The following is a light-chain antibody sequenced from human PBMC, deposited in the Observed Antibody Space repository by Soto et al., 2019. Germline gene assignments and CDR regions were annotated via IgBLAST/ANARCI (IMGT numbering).Light chain of an antibody. CDR2: DAS. CDR1: QCVSGN. CDR3: QQYNNWPPYT. J-gene: IGKJ2*01. Sequence: EIVMTQSPATLSVSPGERATLSCRASQCVSGNLAWYQQKPGQVPRLLIYDASTRASGVPARFIGSGIGTEFTLTISSLQSEDFAVYFCQQYNNWPPYTFGQGTKVENK. V-gene: IGKV3-15*01.